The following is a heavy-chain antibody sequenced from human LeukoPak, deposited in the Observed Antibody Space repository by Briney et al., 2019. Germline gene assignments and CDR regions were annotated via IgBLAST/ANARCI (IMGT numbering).Heavy chain of an antibody. CDR3: ARVFLPGY. CDR2: IKQDGSEK. J-gene: IGHJ4*02. Sequence: GGSLRLSCAASGFTFSSYWRSWVRQAPGKGLEGVANIKQDGSEKYYVDSVKGRFTISIDNAKNSLYLQMNSLRAEDTAVYYCARVFLPGYWGQGTLVTVSS. D-gene: IGHD3-3*01. CDR1: GFTFSSYW. V-gene: IGHV3-7*01.